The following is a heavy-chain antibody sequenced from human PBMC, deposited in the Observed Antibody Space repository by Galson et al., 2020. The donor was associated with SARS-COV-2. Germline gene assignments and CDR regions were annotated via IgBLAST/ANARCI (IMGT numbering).Heavy chain of an antibody. V-gene: IGHV1-46*01. Sequence: ASVKVSCKASGYTFTSYYMHWVRQAPGQGLEWMGIINPSGGSTSYAQKFQGRVTMTRDTSTSTVYMELSSLRSEDTAVYYCARDHGMIVVVSAFDIWGQGTMVTFAS. J-gene: IGHJ3*02. CDR1: GYTFTSYY. CDR3: ARDHGMIVVVSAFDI. CDR2: INPSGGST. D-gene: IGHD3-22*01.